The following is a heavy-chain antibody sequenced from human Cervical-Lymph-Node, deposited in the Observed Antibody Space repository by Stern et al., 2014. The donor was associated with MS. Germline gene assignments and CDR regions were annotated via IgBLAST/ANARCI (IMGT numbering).Heavy chain of an antibody. CDR3: ARAGGAGYHFYGLDV. V-gene: IGHV3-30-3*01. Sequence: VQLVESGGGVVQPGKSLRLYCAASGFAFSSYTMHWVRQAPGKGMDWVTVISYDATYTYYADSVKCRFSIARDNSKNTLYLQMNSLKTEDTAVYYCARAGGAGYHFYGLDVWGQGTTVTVSS. CDR2: ISYDATYT. CDR1: GFAFSSYT. D-gene: IGHD3-16*01. J-gene: IGHJ6*02.